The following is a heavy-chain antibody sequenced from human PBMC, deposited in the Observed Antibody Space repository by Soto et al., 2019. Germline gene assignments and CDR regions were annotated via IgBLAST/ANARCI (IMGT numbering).Heavy chain of an antibody. J-gene: IGHJ4*02. CDR3: ARRGYCSSTSCDDY. CDR2: IIPILGIA. Sequence: QVQLVQSGAEVKKPGSSVKVSCKASGGTFSSYTISWVRQAPGQGLEWMGRIIPILGIANYAQKFQGRVTITADKSTSTAYMELSSLRYEDTAVYYCARRGYCSSTSCDDYWGQGTLVTVSS. CDR1: GGTFSSYT. D-gene: IGHD2-2*01. V-gene: IGHV1-69*02.